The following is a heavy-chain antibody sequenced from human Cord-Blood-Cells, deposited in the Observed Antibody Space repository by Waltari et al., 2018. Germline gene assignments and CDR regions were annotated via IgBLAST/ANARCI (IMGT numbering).Heavy chain of an antibody. D-gene: IGHD3-10*01. CDR1: GFTFSSYS. CDR2: ISSGSSYI. V-gene: IGHV3-21*01. CDR3: ARSGYFGDAFDI. Sequence: EVQLVESGGGLVKPGGSLRLSCAASGFTFSSYSMNWVRPAPGKGLGWVSSISSGSSYIYYADSVKGRYTISRDNAKNSLYLQMNSLRAEDTAVYYCARSGYFGDAFDIWGQGTMVTVSS. J-gene: IGHJ3*02.